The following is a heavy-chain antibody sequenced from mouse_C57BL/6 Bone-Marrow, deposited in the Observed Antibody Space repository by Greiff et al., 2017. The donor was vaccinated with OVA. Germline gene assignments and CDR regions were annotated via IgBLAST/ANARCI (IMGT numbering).Heavy chain of an antibody. CDR3: ARDGYVFAY. V-gene: IGHV1-59*01. Sequence: QVQLQQPGAELVRPGTSVKLSCKASGYTFTSYWMHWVKQRPGQGLEWIGVIDPSDSYTNYNQKFKGKATLTVATSSSTAYMQLSSLTSEDSAVYYCARDGYVFAYWGQGTLVTVSA. CDR2: IDPSDSYT. J-gene: IGHJ3*01. CDR1: GYTFTSYW. D-gene: IGHD2-2*01.